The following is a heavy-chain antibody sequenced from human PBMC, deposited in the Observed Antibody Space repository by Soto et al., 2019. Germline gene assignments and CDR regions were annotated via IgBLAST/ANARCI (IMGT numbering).Heavy chain of an antibody. CDR1: EFTFSNYA. J-gene: IGHJ5*02. CDR3: AKDRGVYCNGGSCYLHWFDP. CDR2: ISGSCLCT. D-gene: IGHD2-15*01. Sequence: EVQLLESGGGLVQPGGSLRLSCTASEFTFSNYAMSRVRQAPGRGLEWGSSISGSCLCTNYADSVQGRFSISRDNSKSTLYLQMSSLRAEDTAVYYCAKDRGVYCNGGSCYLHWFDPWGQGTLVTVSS. V-gene: IGHV3-23*01.